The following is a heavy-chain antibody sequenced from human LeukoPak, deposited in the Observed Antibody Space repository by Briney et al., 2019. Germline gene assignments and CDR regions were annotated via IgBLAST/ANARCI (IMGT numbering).Heavy chain of an antibody. CDR3: ATTLFCSSTSCPKTDY. J-gene: IGHJ4*02. CDR2: ISSSSSTI. D-gene: IGHD2-2*01. Sequence: GGSLRLSCAASGFTFSSYSMNWVRQAPGKGLEWVSYISSSSSTIYYADSVKGRFTISRDNAKNSLYLQMNSLRAEDTAVYYCATTLFCSSTSCPKTDYWGQGTLVTVSS. V-gene: IGHV3-48*01. CDR1: GFTFSSYS.